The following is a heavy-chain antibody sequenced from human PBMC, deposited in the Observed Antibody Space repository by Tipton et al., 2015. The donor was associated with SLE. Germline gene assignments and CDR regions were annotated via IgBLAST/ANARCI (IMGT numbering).Heavy chain of an antibody. J-gene: IGHJ4*02. CDR1: GFTFSNYW. Sequence: SLRLSCAVSGFTFSNYWMSWVRQAPGKGLEWVANIKEDGSQKNYMDSVRGRFTISRDNAKSSLYLQMNVLRAEDTAAYYCAGPEVAGEYWGQGTLVTVSS. CDR3: AGPEVAGEY. V-gene: IGHV3-7*01. D-gene: IGHD6-19*01. CDR2: IKEDGSQK.